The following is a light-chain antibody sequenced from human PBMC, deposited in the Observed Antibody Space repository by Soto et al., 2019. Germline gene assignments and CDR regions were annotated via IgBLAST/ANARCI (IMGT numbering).Light chain of an antibody. CDR1: QSISSW. CDR3: QQYNSYPGT. V-gene: IGKV1-5*03. CDR2: KAS. J-gene: IGKJ2*01. Sequence: DIQMTQSPSTLSASVGDRVTITCRASQSISSWLAWYQQKPGKAPKLLIYKASSLETGVPSRFSGSGSGTEFTLTISSLQPDDFATYYCQQYNSYPGTFGQGTKLEIK.